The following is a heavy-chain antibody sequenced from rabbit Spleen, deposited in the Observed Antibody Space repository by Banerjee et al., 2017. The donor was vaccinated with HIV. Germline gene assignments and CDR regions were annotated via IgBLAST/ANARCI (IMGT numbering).Heavy chain of an antibody. V-gene: IGHV1S40*01. CDR1: GFSFSSSYW. CDR3: ASAPYGGGDGASNL. J-gene: IGHJ4*01. D-gene: IGHD4-2*01. Sequence: QSLEESGGDLVKPGASLTLTCTASGFSFSSSYWGSWARQAPGKGLEWIGYIDAGSSVKTYYANWAKGRFTISKTSTTVTLQMTSLTAADTATYFCASAPYGGGDGASNLWGPGTLVTVS. CDR2: IDAGSSVKT.